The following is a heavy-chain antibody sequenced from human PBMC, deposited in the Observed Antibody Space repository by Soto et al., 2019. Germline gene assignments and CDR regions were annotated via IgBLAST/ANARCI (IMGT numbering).Heavy chain of an antibody. J-gene: IGHJ4*02. CDR3: ASSRDGYNSY. D-gene: IGHD5-12*01. Sequence: SETLSLTCTVSGGSISSYYLSWIRQPPGKGLEWIWYIYYSGSTNYNPSLRSRVTISVDTSKNQFSLKLSSVTAADTAVYYCASSRDGYNSYWGQGTLVTVSS. CDR1: GGSISSYY. CDR2: IYYSGST. V-gene: IGHV4-59*01.